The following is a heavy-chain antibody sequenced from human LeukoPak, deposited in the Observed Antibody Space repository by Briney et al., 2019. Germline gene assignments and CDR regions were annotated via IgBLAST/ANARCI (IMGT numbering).Heavy chain of an antibody. CDR2: IHYRGST. CDR1: CGSISSYY. D-gene: IGHD5-18*01. CDR3: ARRVLGYSYGLHIDY. V-gene: IGHV4-59*01. J-gene: IGHJ4*02. Sequence: KTSETLSLTCTVSCGSISSYYWSWIRQPPGKGLEWIGYIHYRGSTNYNPSLKSRVTISVDTSKNQFSLKLSSQTAAHSAVYYCARRVLGYSYGLHIDYWGQGTLVTVSS.